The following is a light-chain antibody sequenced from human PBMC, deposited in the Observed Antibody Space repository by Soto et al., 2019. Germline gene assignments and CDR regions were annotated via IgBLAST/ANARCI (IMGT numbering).Light chain of an antibody. CDR2: EAS. V-gene: IGKV1-5*03. CDR1: QRINNW. J-gene: IGKJ2*01. CDR3: QQDDSDSST. Sequence: DIQMTQAHSTLSASVGDRVTITCRASQRINNWLAWYQQKPGKAPKLLIYEASSLLSGVPSRFSGSGSGTEFTLTISSLQPDDFADYYCQQDDSDSSTFGQGTKLDI.